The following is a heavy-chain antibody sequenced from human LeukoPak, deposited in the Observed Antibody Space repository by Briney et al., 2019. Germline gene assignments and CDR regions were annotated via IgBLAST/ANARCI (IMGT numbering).Heavy chain of an antibody. J-gene: IGHJ6*02. CDR3: ARHYYGSGSFYYYYGMDV. CDR2: IYYSGGT. V-gene: IGHV4-39*01. CDR1: GGSISSSSYY. D-gene: IGHD3-10*01. Sequence: SETLSLTCTVSGGSISSSSYYWGWIRQPPGKGLEWIGSIYYSGGTYYNPSLKSRVTISVDTSKNQFSLKLSSVTAADTAVYYCARHYYGSGSFYYYYGMDVWGQGTTVTVSS.